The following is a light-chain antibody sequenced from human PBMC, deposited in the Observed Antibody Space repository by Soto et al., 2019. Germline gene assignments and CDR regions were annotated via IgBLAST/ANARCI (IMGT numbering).Light chain of an antibody. CDR1: SSDLGTYNY. V-gene: IGLV2-14*01. Sequence: QSALTQPASVSGSPGQSITISCTGTSSDLGTYNYVSWYQRHPGKAPKLMIYDVSARPSGLSNRFSGSKFGNTASLTISGLQAEDEAVYYCSSYANNVVFGGGTKVTVL. J-gene: IGLJ2*01. CDR2: DVS. CDR3: SSYANNVV.